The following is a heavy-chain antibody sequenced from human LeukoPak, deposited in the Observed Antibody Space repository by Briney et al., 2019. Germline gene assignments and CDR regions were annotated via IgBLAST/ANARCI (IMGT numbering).Heavy chain of an antibody. CDR1: GFTFRHYG. Sequence: PGGSLRLSCAASGFTFRHYGMHWVRQAPGKGLEGVAVISNDGSNYYAESVKGGFTISTESTTKTLYLQKISVREEKTGVYYCARDIVATMDYYCGMDVWGQGTTVTVSS. CDR2: ISNDGSN. V-gene: IGHV3-30*03. J-gene: IGHJ6*02. CDR3: ARDIVATMDYYCGMDV. D-gene: IGHD5-12*01.